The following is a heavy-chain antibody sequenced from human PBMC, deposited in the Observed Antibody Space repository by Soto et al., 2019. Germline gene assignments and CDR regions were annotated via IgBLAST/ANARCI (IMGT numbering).Heavy chain of an antibody. CDR2: IFYTGGT. J-gene: IGHJ2*01. CDR3: ARGLEYTSPSGYYWYLDL. D-gene: IGHD6-6*01. V-gene: IGHV4-31*03. Sequence: SETLSLTCTVSGATINSGGYYWTWVRQHPGKGLEWIGYIFYTGGTFHNSSLMSRVTFSIDTSKNQFSLQLKSVTAADTAVYYCARGLEYTSPSGYYWYLDLWGRGTLVTVSP. CDR1: GATINSGGYY.